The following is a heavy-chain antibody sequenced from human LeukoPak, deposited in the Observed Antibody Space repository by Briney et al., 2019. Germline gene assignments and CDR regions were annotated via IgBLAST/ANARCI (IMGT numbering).Heavy chain of an antibody. CDR2: ISSSGSTI. V-gene: IGHV3-48*03. D-gene: IGHD5-18*01. Sequence: PGGSLRLSCAASGFTFISYEMNWVRQAPGKGLEWVSYISSSGSTIYYADSVKGRFTISRDNAKNSLYLQMNSLRAEDTAVYYCARDWLPIDYWGQGTLVTVSS. CDR3: ARDWLPIDY. CDR1: GFTFISYE. J-gene: IGHJ4*02.